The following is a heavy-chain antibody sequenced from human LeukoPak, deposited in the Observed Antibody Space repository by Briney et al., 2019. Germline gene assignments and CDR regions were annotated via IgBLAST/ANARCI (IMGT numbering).Heavy chain of an antibody. CDR3: ARRGILEMATTLDY. V-gene: IGHV4-61*08. Sequence: SQTLSLTCTVSGGSISSGGYYWSWIRQPPGKGLEWIGYIYYSGSTNYNPSLKSRVTISVDTSKNQFSLKLSSVTAADTAVYYCARRGILEMATTLDYWGQGTLVTVSS. J-gene: IGHJ4*02. CDR2: IYYSGST. D-gene: IGHD5-24*01. CDR1: GGSISSGGYY.